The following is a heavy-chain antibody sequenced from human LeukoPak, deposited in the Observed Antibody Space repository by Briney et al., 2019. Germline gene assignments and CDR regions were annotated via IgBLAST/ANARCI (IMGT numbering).Heavy chain of an antibody. CDR1: GGSISSYY. Sequence: SETPSLTCTVSGGSISSYYWSWIRQHPGKGLEWIGYIYYSGSTYYNPSLKSRVTISVDTSKNQFSLKLSSVTAADTAVYYCARDLEVVNPYAFDIWGQGTMVTVSS. CDR2: IYYSGST. D-gene: IGHD3-22*01. CDR3: ARDLEVVNPYAFDI. V-gene: IGHV4-59*06. J-gene: IGHJ3*02.